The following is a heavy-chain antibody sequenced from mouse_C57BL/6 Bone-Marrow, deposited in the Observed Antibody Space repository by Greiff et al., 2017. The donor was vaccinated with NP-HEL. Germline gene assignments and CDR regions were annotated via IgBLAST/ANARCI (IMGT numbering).Heavy chain of an antibody. V-gene: IGHV10-1*01. J-gene: IGHJ2*01. CDR1: GFSFNTYA. Sequence: DVKLVESGGGLVQPKGSLKLSCAASGFSFNTYAMNWVRQAPGKGVEWVARIRSKSNNYATYYADSVQDRFTISRDDSESMLYLQRKNFNTEDPAMYYCVRHRAGDYFAYWGQGTTLTVSS. D-gene: IGHD3-1*01. CDR3: VRHRAGDYFAY. CDR2: IRSKSNNYAT.